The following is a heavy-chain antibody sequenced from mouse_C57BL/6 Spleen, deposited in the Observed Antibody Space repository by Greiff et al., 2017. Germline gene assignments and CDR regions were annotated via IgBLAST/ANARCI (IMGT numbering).Heavy chain of an antibody. CDR3: ARDPEGGSSPWFAD. CDR1: GFTFSSYA. J-gene: IGHJ3*01. Sequence: DVMLVESGGGLVKPGGSLKLSCAASGFTFSSYAMSWVRQTPEKRLEWVATISDGGSYTYYPDNVKGRFTISRDNAKNNLYLQMSDLKSEDTAMYYCARDPEGGSSPWFADWGKGTLVTVSA. CDR2: ISDGGSYT. D-gene: IGHD1-1*01. V-gene: IGHV5-4*01.